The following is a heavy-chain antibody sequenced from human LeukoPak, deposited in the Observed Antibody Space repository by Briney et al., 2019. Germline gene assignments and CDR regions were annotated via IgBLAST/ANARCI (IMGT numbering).Heavy chain of an antibody. Sequence: GASVKVSCKASGGTFDNSAINWVRQALGQGLEWMGRIIPILNIPNYAQKLQGRVTIAADKSTSTAYMELSSLRSDDTAVYYCAREKMEVGYYGLDVWGQGTTVTVSS. J-gene: IGHJ6*02. CDR3: AREKMEVGYYGLDV. CDR2: IIPILNIP. CDR1: GGTFDNSA. V-gene: IGHV1-69*04. D-gene: IGHD1-1*01.